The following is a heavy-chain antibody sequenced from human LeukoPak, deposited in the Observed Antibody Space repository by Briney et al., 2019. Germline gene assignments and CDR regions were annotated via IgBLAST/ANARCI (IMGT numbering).Heavy chain of an antibody. CDR3: ARGAEGSLDY. CDR1: GGSISSGGYY. Sequence: PSETLSLTCTVSGGSISSGGYYWSWIRQHPGKGLEWIGYIYYSGSTYYNPSLKSRVTISVDTSKNQFSLELSSVTAADTAVYYCARGAEGSLDYWGQGTLVTVSS. CDR2: IYYSGST. V-gene: IGHV4-31*03. D-gene: IGHD1-26*01. J-gene: IGHJ4*02.